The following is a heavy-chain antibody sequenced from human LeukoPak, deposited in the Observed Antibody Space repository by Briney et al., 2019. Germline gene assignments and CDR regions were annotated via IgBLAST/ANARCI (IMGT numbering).Heavy chain of an antibody. Sequence: PGGSLKLSCAASGFTYSGSAMHWVRQASGKGLEWVGRIRSKANSYARAYAASVKGRFTISRDDSKNTAYLQMNSLKTEDTAVYYCTRLVYNSTTGGYWGRGTLVTVSS. J-gene: IGHJ4*02. D-gene: IGHD7-27*01. CDR2: IRSKANSYAR. CDR3: TRLVYNSTTGGY. CDR1: GFTYSGSA. V-gene: IGHV3-73*01.